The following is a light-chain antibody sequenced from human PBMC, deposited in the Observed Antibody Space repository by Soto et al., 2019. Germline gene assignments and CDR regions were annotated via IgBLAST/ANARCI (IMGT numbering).Light chain of an antibody. Sequence: IVLTQSPATLSSSPGERATLSCGASQSVSSYLAWYQQKPGQAPRLLIYDASNRATGIPARFSGSGSGTDFTLTISSLEPEDFAVYYCQQRSNWPPTFGQGTKVDIK. CDR2: DAS. V-gene: IGKV3-11*01. CDR3: QQRSNWPPT. CDR1: QSVSSY. J-gene: IGKJ1*01.